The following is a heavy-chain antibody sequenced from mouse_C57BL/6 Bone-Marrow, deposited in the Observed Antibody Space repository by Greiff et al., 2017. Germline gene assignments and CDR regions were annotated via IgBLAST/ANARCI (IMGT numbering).Heavy chain of an antibody. CDR1: GFNIKDDY. CDR3: TTGYDGPWFAY. Sequence: EVMLVESGAELVRPGASVTLSCTASGFNIKDDYMHWVKQRPEQGLEWIGWIDPENGDTEYASKFQGKATITADTSSNTAYLQLSSLTSEDTAVYYCTTGYDGPWFAYWGQGTLVTVSA. V-gene: IGHV14-4*01. D-gene: IGHD2-12*01. J-gene: IGHJ3*01. CDR2: IDPENGDT.